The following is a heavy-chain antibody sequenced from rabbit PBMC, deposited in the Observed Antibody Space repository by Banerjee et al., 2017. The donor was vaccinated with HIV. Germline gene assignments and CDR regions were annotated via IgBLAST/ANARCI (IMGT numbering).Heavy chain of an antibody. D-gene: IGHD2-1*01. V-gene: IGHV1S43*01. CDR2: INTSSGNT. Sequence: QEQLEESGGDLVKPEGSLTLTCTASGFSFSNKYVMCWVRQAPGKGLEWIACINTSSGNTVYASWAKGRFTISRSTSLDTVDLKMTSLTAADTATYFCARYGYDGYDDYGYFNLWGPGTLVTVS. CDR1: GFSFSNKYV. CDR3: ARYGYDGYDDYGYFNL. J-gene: IGHJ4*01.